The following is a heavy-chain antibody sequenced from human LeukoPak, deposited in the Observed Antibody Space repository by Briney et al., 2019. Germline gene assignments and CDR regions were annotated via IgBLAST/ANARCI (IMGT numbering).Heavy chain of an antibody. CDR2: ISWNSGNI. V-gene: IGHV3-9*01. J-gene: IGHJ4*02. Sequence: PGGSLRLSCAASGFTFDDYTRHRVRQAPGKGLEWVSGISWNSGNIGYADSVKGRFTISRDNAKNSLYLQMNSLRAEDTAVYYCARRAGDYSHPYDYWGQGTLVTVSS. CDR1: GFTFDDYT. CDR3: ARRAGDYSHPYDY. D-gene: IGHD3-22*01.